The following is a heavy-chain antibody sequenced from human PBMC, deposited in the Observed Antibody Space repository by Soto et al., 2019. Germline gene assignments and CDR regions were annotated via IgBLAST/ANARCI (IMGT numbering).Heavy chain of an antibody. V-gene: IGHV1-46*01. CDR2: INPSGGST. CDR3: ARDGEALRFLEWFVAAYFGY. D-gene: IGHD3-3*01. CDR1: GYTFTSYY. Sequence: ASVNVSCKASGYTFTSYYMHWVRQASGQGLEWMGIINPSGGSTSYAQKFQGRVTMTRDTSTSTVYMELSSLRSEDTAVYYCARDGEALRFLEWFVAAYFGYWGQGTLVTVSS. J-gene: IGHJ4*02.